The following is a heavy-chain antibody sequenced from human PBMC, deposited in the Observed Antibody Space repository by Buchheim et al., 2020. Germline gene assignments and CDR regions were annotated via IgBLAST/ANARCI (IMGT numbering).Heavy chain of an antibody. D-gene: IGHD5-12*01. CDR1: GFTFSSYA. CDR3: AKEWMATTSLWGNQNRETDY. J-gene: IGHJ4*02. Sequence: EVQLVESGGGLVQPGGSLRLSCAASGFTFSSYAMSWVRQAPGKGLEWVSAISGSGGSTYYADSVKGRFTISRDNSKITLYLQMNSLRAEDTAVYYCAKEWMATTSLWGNQNRETDYWGQGTL. CDR2: ISGSGGST. V-gene: IGHV3-23*04.